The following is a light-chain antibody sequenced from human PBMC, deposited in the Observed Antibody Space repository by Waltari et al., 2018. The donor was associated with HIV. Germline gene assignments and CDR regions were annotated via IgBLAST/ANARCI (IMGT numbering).Light chain of an antibody. Sequence: QSPATLSVSPGERATLSCRASQSVSSNLAWYQQKPGQAPRLLIYGASTRATGIPARFSGSGSETEFTLTIGSLQSEDFAVYYCQEYKNWPLSTFGGGTKVEIK. CDR2: GAS. CDR3: QEYKNWPLST. V-gene: IGKV3-15*01. J-gene: IGKJ4*01. CDR1: QSVSSN.